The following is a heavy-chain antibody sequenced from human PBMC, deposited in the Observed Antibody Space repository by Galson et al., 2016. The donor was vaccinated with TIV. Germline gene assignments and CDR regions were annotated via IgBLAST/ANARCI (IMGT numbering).Heavy chain of an antibody. D-gene: IGHD2-21*01. CDR3: ARDRVIDATYYYYYFGLDV. CDR2: VSDGGNA. J-gene: IGHJ6*02. CDR1: GLSVSINY. V-gene: IGHV3-66*02. Sequence: SLRLSCAASGLSVSINYMTWVRQAPGKGLEWVSLVSDGGNAYYSDSVKGRFTISRDSSKNTPYLQMNRLRIEDTAVYYCARDRVIDATYYYYYFGLDVWGQGTAVTVAS.